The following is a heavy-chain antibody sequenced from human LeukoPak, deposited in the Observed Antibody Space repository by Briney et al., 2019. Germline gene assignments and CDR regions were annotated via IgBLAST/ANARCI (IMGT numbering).Heavy chain of an antibody. Sequence: LRLSCAASGFTFSSYAMSWIRQPPGKGLEWIGYIYYSGSTYYNPSLKSRVTISVDTSKNQFSLKLSSVTAADTAVYYCAGFGELFAEYFQHWGQGTLVTVSS. CDR2: IYYSGST. CDR3: AGFGELFAEYFQH. D-gene: IGHD3-10*01. CDR1: GFTFSSYA. J-gene: IGHJ1*01. V-gene: IGHV4-30-4*08.